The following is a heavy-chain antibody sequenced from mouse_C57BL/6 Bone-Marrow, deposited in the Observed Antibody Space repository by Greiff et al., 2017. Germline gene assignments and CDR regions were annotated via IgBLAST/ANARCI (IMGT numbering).Heavy chain of an antibody. Sequence: VKLMESGADLVRPGSSVKLSCTASGYTFTSYWMHWVQQTPIQGLEWIGNIDPSDSETHYNEKFKDKVTFTVDKSYSTAYMQLSSLTSEDSAVYDCARQGGYGEDWEDYWGQGTTLTVSS. CDR2: IDPSDSET. CDR1: GYTFTSYW. CDR3: ARQGGYGEDWEDY. J-gene: IGHJ2*01. D-gene: IGHD2-2*01. V-gene: IGHV1-52*01.